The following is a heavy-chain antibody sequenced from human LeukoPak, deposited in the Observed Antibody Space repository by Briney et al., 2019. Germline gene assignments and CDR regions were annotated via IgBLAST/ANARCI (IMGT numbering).Heavy chain of an antibody. CDR2: INPSSGST. CDR3: ARVGEGGYYGSGSFDY. D-gene: IGHD3-10*01. CDR1: GYIFTSYY. V-gene: IGHV1-46*01. J-gene: IGHJ4*02. Sequence: GASVKVSCKASGYIFTSYYNHWVRQAPGQGLEWMGIINPSSGSTSYAQKFQGRVTMTRDTSTSTVYMELSSLRSEDMAVYYCARVGEGGYYGSGSFDYWGQGTLVTVSS.